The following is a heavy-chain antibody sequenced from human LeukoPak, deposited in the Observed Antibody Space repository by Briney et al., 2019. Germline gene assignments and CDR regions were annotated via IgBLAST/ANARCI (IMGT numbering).Heavy chain of an antibody. D-gene: IGHD2-2*02. CDR2: IRYDGSNK. Sequence: PGGSLRLSCAASGFTFSSYGMHWVRQAPGKGLEWVAFIRYDGSNKYYADSVKGRFTISRDNSKNKLYLEMNSLRADDTAVYYCAKDLPLIVVVPAAITFDYWGQGTLVTVSS. CDR3: AKDLPLIVVVPAAITFDY. J-gene: IGHJ4*02. CDR1: GFTFSSYG. V-gene: IGHV3-30*02.